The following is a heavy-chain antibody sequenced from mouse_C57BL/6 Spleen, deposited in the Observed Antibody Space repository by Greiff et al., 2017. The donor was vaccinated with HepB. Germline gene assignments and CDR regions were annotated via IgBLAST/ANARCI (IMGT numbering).Heavy chain of an antibody. CDR2: IWRGGST. D-gene: IGHD1-1*01. CDR1: GFSLTSYG. J-gene: IGHJ1*03. CDR3: AKRYYYGPSGYFDV. Sequence: VKLMESGPGLVQPSQSLSITCTVSGFSLTSYGVHWVRQSPGKGLEWLGVIWRGGSTDYNAAFMSRLSITKDNSKSQVFFKMNSLQADDTAIYYCAKRYYYGPSGYFDVWGTGTTVTVSS. V-gene: IGHV2-5*01.